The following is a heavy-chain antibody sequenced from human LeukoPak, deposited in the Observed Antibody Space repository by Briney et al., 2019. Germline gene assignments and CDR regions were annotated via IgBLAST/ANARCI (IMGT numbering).Heavy chain of an antibody. Sequence: AAVKLSCKCSGYTFTIYGISWVRQAPGQGLEWVGWISAYNGNTNYTQKVQGRVTMTTDPSTSPAYMELRSLRSDDTAVYYCARDLDWGVIGYWGQGTLVTVSS. V-gene: IGHV1-18*01. CDR3: ARDLDWGVIGY. CDR1: GYTFTIYG. CDR2: ISAYNGNT. J-gene: IGHJ4*02. D-gene: IGHD3-10*01.